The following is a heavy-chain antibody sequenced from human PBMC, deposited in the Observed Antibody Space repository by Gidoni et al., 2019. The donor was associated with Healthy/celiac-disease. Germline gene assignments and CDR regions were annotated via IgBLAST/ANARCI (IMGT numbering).Heavy chain of an antibody. V-gene: IGHV4-30-2*01. CDR1: GGSIRSGGYS. CDR2: IYHSGST. Sequence: LQLQESGSGLVKPSQPLSLTCAVSGGSIRSGGYSWSWIRQPPGKGLEWIGYIYHSGSTYYNPSLKSRVTISVDRSKNQFSLKLSSVTAADTAVYYCARALPTAGSWFDPWGQGTLVTVSS. D-gene: IGHD3-10*01. J-gene: IGHJ5*02. CDR3: ARALPTAGSWFDP.